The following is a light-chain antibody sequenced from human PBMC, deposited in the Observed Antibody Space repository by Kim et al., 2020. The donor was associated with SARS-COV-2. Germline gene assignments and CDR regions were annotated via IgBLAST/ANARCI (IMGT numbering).Light chain of an antibody. CDR3: QQYDSYPVT. CDR1: QSISAW. V-gene: IGKV1-5*01. J-gene: IGKJ1*01. CDR2: DAS. Sequence: AAVGDRVTIDCRASQSISAWLAWHQQKPGKAPLLLIYDASNLESGVPSRFSGSGYGTEFTLTISSLQPDDFVTYYCQQYDSYPVTCGQGTKVDIK.